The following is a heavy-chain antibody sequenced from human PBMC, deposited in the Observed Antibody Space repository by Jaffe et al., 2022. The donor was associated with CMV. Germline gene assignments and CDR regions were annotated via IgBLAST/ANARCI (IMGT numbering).Heavy chain of an antibody. Sequence: EVQLVESGGGLVQPGGSLRLSCAASGFTFSSYSMNWVRQAPGKGLEWVSYISSSSSTIYYADSVKGRFTISRDNAKNSLYLQMNSLRDEDTAVYYCARDYCSSTSCYGDYYYYYGMDVWGQGTTVTVSS. CDR2: ISSSSSTI. CDR3: ARDYCSSTSCYGDYYYYYGMDV. CDR1: GFTFSSYS. V-gene: IGHV3-48*02. J-gene: IGHJ6*02. D-gene: IGHD2-2*01.